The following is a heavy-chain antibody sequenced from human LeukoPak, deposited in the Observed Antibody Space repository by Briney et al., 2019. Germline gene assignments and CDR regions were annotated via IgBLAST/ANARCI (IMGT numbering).Heavy chain of an antibody. Sequence: PGGSLRLSWAASGFTFSSYEMNCVRQAPGKGLEWVSYISSNGSTIYYADSVKGRFTISRDNAKKSLYLQMNSLRAEDTAVYYCAGDSIAAAGFDYWGQGTLVTVSS. D-gene: IGHD6-13*01. CDR2: ISSNGSTI. CDR1: GFTFSSYE. CDR3: AGDSIAAAGFDY. V-gene: IGHV3-48*03. J-gene: IGHJ4*02.